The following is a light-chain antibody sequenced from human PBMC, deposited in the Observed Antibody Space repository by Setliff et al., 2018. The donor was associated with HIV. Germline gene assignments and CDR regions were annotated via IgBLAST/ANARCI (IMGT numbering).Light chain of an antibody. CDR1: NSNIGNNY. V-gene: IGLV1-51*01. CDR3: GTWDSSLSAGV. CDR2: DNN. J-gene: IGLJ3*02. Sequence: QSVLTQPPSVSAAPGQKVTIPCSGSNSNIGNNYVSWYQQLPGTAPKLLIYDNNKRPSGIPDRFSGSKSGTSATLGITGLQTGDEADYYCGTWDSSLSAGVFGGGTK.